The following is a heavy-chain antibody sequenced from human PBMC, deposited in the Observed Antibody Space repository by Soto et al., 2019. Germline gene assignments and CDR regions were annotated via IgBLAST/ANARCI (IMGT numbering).Heavy chain of an antibody. J-gene: IGHJ6*02. Sequence: GGSLRLSCAASGFTFSSYSMNWVRQAPGKGLEWVSSISSSSSYIYYADSVKGRFTISRDNAKNSLYLQMNSLRAEDTAVYYCARDPGYCTNGVCPYGMDVWGQGTTVTVSS. CDR2: ISSSSSYI. CDR1: GFTFSSYS. D-gene: IGHD2-8*01. CDR3: ARDPGYCTNGVCPYGMDV. V-gene: IGHV3-21*01.